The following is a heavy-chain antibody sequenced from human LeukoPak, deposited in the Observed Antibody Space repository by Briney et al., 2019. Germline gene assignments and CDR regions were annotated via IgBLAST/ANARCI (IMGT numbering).Heavy chain of an antibody. J-gene: IGHJ6*03. CDR1: GGSISRYY. V-gene: IGHV4-4*07. CDR3: ARDGGSSHSYYYYYMDV. D-gene: IGHD2-2*01. Sequence: SDTLSLTCTVSGGSISRYYWIWIQQPAGTALEWIGRIYTSGSTNYNPSLKSRVTMSVDTSKNQFSLKLSSVTAADTAVYYCARDGGSSHSYYYYYMDVWGKGTTVTVSS. CDR2: IYTSGST.